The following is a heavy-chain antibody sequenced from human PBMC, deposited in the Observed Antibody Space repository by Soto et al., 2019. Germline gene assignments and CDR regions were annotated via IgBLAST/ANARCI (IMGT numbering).Heavy chain of an antibody. CDR1: GDSISNLDYF. CDR2: IYKSATT. CDR3: ARGRYCLTGRCFPNWFDS. V-gene: IGHV4-30-4*01. J-gene: IGHJ5*01. D-gene: IGHD7-27*01. Sequence: SETLSLTCSVSGDSISNLDYFWAWIRQPPGQALEYIGYIYKSATTYYNPSFESRVAISVDTSKSQSSLNVTSVTAADTAVYFCARGRYCLTGRCFPNWFDSWGQGALVTVSS.